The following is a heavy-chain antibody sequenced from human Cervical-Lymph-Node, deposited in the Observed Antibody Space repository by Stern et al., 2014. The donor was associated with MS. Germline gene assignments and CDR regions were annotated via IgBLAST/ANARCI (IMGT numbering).Heavy chain of an antibody. V-gene: IGHV1-46*02. CDR1: PYTHNNSL. Sequence: VQLVQSGSAVKKPGASVKASCTASPYTHNNSLTPWVRQAPGQRPDWVGVVNPSGATNYAQKVQDRVTMTTDASTSTFYMELSRLRSEDTAVYYCAVRYCSGGRCYSVPDVWGQGTTVIVSS. D-gene: IGHD2-15*01. J-gene: IGHJ6*02. CDR2: VNPSGAT. CDR3: AVRYCSGGRCYSVPDV.